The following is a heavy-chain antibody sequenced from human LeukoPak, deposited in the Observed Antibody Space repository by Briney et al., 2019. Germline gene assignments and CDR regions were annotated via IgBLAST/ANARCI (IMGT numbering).Heavy chain of an antibody. Sequence: SQTLSLTCTVSGGSISSGGYYWSWIRQHPGKGLEWIGYIYYSGSTYYNPSLKSRVTISVDTSKNQFSLKLSSVTAADTAVYYCARDRVVVVAASSLIHYGMDVWGQGTTVTVSS. D-gene: IGHD2-15*01. CDR1: GGSISSGGYY. J-gene: IGHJ6*02. CDR3: ARDRVVVVAASSLIHYGMDV. CDR2: IYYSGST. V-gene: IGHV4-31*03.